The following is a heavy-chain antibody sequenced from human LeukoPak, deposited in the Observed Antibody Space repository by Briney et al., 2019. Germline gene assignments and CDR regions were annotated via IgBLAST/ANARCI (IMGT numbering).Heavy chain of an antibody. J-gene: IGHJ6*04. D-gene: IGHD4-17*01. V-gene: IGHV3-30-3*01. CDR3: ASSYGDYDAYYYYGMDV. Sequence: GESLRRSCAASGFTVSSNYISWVRQAPGKGLEWVAVIPYDGSNKYYADSVKGRFTISRENSKKTLYLQMNSLRAEDTAVYYCASSYGDYDAYYYYGMDVGGKGTTVTVSS. CDR1: GFTVSSNY. CDR2: IPYDGSNK.